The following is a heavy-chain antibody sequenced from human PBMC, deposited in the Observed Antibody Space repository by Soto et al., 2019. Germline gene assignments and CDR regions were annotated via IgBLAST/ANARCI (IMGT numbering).Heavy chain of an antibody. D-gene: IGHD3-22*01. Sequence: PSETLSLTCIPSGGSISSYYWSWSRQPPGKGLEWLGYIYFRGTTNYTPSLKSRVTMSADTSKNQFSLKLNSGTAADTAVYYGARLNYYDTSGYPFDYWGQGMMVTVSS. CDR2: IYFRGTT. V-gene: IGHV4-59*01. CDR3: ARLNYYDTSGYPFDY. J-gene: IGHJ4*02. CDR1: GGSISSYY.